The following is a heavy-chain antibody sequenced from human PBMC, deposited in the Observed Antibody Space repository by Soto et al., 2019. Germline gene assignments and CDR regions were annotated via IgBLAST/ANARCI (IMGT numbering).Heavy chain of an antibody. V-gene: IGHV4-39*01. J-gene: IGHJ4*02. CDR3: ATPRDYGDKQFDD. CDR1: GGSISSSSYY. D-gene: IGHD4-17*01. CDR2: IYYSGST. Sequence: PSETLSLTCTVSGGSISSSSYYWGWIRQPPGKGLEWIGSIYYSGSTYYNPSLKSRVTISVDTSKNQFSLKLSSVTAADTAVYYCATPRDYGDKQFDDWGQGTLVTVSS.